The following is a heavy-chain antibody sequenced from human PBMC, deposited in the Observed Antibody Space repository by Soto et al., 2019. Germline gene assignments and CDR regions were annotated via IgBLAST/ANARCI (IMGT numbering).Heavy chain of an antibody. CDR2: ISWNSGTI. CDR1: GFSFHDYA. J-gene: IGHJ4*02. D-gene: IGHD6-6*01. CDR3: AKDPGGSIIAAYFDS. V-gene: IGHV3-9*01. Sequence: GGSLRLSCAASGFSFHDYAMHWVRQAPGKGLEWVSGISWNSGTIAYADSVKGRFTISRDNAKNSLYLQMTSLRAEDTALYYCAKDPGGSIIAAYFDSWGQGTLVTVSS.